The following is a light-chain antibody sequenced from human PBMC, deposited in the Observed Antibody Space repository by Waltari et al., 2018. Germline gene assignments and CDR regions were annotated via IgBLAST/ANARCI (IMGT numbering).Light chain of an antibody. CDR3: QQYYSTPFT. J-gene: IGKJ3*01. CDR2: WAS. Sequence: DIVMTQSPDSLAVSLGARPPLNLKSSPSVLYSSNNKNYLTWYQQKPGQPPKLLIYWASTRESGVPDRFSGSGSGTDFTLTISSLQAEDVAVYYCQQYYSTPFTFGPGTKVDIK. V-gene: IGKV4-1*01. CDR1: PSVLYSSNNKNY.